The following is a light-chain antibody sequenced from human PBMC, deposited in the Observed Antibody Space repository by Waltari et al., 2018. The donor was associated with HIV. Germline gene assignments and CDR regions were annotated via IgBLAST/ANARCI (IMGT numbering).Light chain of an antibody. V-gene: IGLV1-40*01. Sequence: QSVLTQPPSVSGAPGQRVTISCTGSSSNIGAGYDVHWYQQLPGTAPTLLTYGNSNRPSGFPDRFSGSKSGTSASLAITGLQAEDEADYDCQSYDSSLSGSVFGGGTKLTVL. CDR1: SSNIGAGYD. J-gene: IGLJ3*02. CDR2: GNS. CDR3: QSYDSSLSGSV.